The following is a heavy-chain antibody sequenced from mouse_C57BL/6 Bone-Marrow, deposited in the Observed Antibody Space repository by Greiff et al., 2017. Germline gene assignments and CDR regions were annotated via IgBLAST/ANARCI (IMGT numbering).Heavy chain of an antibody. V-gene: IGHV14-4*01. J-gene: IGHJ3*01. D-gene: IGHD2-3*01. CDR1: GFNIKDDY. CDR3: TTEGDGYYGGFAY. CDR2: IDPENGDT. Sequence: VQLQQSGAELVRPGASVKLSCTASGFNIKDDYMHWVKQRPEQGLEWIGWIDPENGDTEYASKFQGKATITADTSSNTAYLQLSSLTSEDTAVYYCTTEGDGYYGGFAYWGQGTLVTVSA.